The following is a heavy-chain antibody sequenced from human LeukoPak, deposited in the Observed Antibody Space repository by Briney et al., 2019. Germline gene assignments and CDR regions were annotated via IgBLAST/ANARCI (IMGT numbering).Heavy chain of an antibody. CDR2: INPNIGGS. CDR3: ARGPRYGESGYDLGPY. Sequence: ASVKVSFKASGYTFTSYYIHWMRQAPGQGLEWVGWINPNIGGSHYARRFQGRVTMTSDTSINTGYMELTSLTPDDTAVYYCARGPRYGESGYDLGPYWGQGTLVTVSS. J-gene: IGHJ4*02. D-gene: IGHD5-12*01. V-gene: IGHV1-2*02. CDR1: GYTFTSYY.